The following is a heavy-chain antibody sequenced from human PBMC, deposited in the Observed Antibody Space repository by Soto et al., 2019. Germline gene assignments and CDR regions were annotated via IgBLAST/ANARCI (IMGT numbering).Heavy chain of an antibody. CDR3: TTDRVHFYDFEY. CDR1: GFTFSNAW. J-gene: IGHJ4*02. D-gene: IGHD1-1*01. CDR2: IKSKGDGGTR. Sequence: EVQLVESGGGLVKPGGSLRLSCAASGFTFSNAWMSWVRPVPGKGLEWVGRIKSKGDGGTRYYAAPVKGRFTISRDDAENTLYLQMNSLQTEDTVVYYCTTDRVHFYDFEYWDQGTLVTVSS. V-gene: IGHV3-15*01.